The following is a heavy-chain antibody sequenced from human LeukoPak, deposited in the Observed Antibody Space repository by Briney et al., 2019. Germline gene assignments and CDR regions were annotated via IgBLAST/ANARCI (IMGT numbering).Heavy chain of an antibody. Sequence: ASVKVSCKTSRYIFSGHYMHWVRQAPGQGLEWMGWIYPNSGGTNYAQKFQGRLTLTRDTSISTAYMQLSRLRSDDTAVYFCARVVGYGDYPFDFWGQGTLVTVSS. CDR2: IYPNSGGT. CDR1: RYIFSGHY. D-gene: IGHD4-17*01. V-gene: IGHV1-2*02. CDR3: ARVVGYGDYPFDF. J-gene: IGHJ4*02.